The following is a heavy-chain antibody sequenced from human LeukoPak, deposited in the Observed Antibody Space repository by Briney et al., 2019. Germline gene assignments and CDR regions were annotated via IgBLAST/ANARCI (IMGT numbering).Heavy chain of an antibody. Sequence: PSETLSLTCTVSGGSISSSSYYWGWIRQPPGKGLEWIGEINHSGSTNYNPSLKSRVTISVDTSKNQFSLKLSSVTAADTAVYYCARPGYGSGRHWFDPWGQGTLVTVSS. J-gene: IGHJ5*02. V-gene: IGHV4-39*07. CDR1: GGSISSSSYY. CDR3: ARPGYGSGRHWFDP. CDR2: INHSGST. D-gene: IGHD3-10*01.